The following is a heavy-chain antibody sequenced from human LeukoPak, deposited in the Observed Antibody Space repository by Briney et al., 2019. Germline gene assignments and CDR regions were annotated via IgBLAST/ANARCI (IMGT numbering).Heavy chain of an antibody. CDR1: GFTFSSYS. CDR2: ISSSSSYI. Sequence: GGSLRLSCAASGFTFSSYSMNWVRQAPGKGLEWVSSISSSSSYIYYADSVKGGFTISRDNAKNSLYLQMNSLRAEDTAVYYCARGPVAGTDYYYYYMDVWGKGTTVTVSS. V-gene: IGHV3-21*01. CDR3: ARGPVAGTDYYYYYMDV. D-gene: IGHD6-19*01. J-gene: IGHJ6*03.